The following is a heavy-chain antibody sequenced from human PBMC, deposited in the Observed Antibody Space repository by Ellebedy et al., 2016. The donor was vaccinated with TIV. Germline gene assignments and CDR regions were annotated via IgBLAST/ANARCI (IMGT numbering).Heavy chain of an antibody. CDR1: GFTFMSYA. V-gene: IGHV3-23*01. J-gene: IGHJ4*02. D-gene: IGHD1-26*01. CDR3: VKGLVGATYYFFES. CDR2: ISGAADRT. Sequence: GGSLRLSCTVSGFTFMSYAMNWVRQAPGKGLEWVSAISGAADRTYYPDSVKGRLSISRDNSKNILDLHINSLRAEDSAVYYCVKGLVGATYYFFESWGQGTLVTVSS.